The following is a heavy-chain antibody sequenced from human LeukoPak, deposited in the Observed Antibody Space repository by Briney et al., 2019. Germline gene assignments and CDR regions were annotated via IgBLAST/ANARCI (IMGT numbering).Heavy chain of an antibody. CDR3: AGEGSGWLPNY. CDR2: ISSSSSTI. J-gene: IGHJ4*02. Sequence: GGSLRLSCAASGFTFSSYTMNWVRQAPGKGLEWVSYISSSSSTIYYADSMKGRFTISRDNAKNSLYLQMDSLRAEDTAVYYCAGEGSGWLPNYWGQGTLVTVSS. CDR1: GFTFSSYT. V-gene: IGHV3-48*04. D-gene: IGHD6-19*01.